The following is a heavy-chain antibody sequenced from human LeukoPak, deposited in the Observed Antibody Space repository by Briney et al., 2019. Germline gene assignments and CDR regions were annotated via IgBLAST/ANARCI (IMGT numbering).Heavy chain of an antibody. CDR3: ARDQGLTAPPPYGLDV. CDR1: GGTFSSSA. D-gene: IGHD5-18*01. CDR2: IIPVLNIT. Sequence: SVKVSCKTSGGTFSSSAITWVRQAPGQGLEWMGRIIPVLNITTYAQKFQGSVTITADTSTSTVYMELSSLRSEERAVYYCARDQGLTAPPPYGLDVWGQGTTVIVSS. J-gene: IGHJ6*02. V-gene: IGHV1-69*04.